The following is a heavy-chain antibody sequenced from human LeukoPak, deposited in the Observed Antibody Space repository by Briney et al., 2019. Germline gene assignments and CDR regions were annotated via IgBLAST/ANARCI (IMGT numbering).Heavy chain of an antibody. Sequence: PQASVKVSCKASGYTFTGYYMHWVRQAPGQGLEWMGWINPNSGGTNYAQSFQGRVAVTRDTSISTAYMELSSLKSDDTAVYYCARDHFDFWSGYSLLNYFDPWGQGTLVTVSS. D-gene: IGHD3-3*01. CDR1: GYTFTGYY. V-gene: IGHV1-2*02. CDR3: ARDHFDFWSGYSLLNYFDP. CDR2: INPNSGGT. J-gene: IGHJ5*02.